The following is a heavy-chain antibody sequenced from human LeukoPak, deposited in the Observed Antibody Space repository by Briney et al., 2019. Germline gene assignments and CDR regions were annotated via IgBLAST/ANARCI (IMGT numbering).Heavy chain of an antibody. J-gene: IGHJ6*03. CDR1: GFTFSTYR. CDR3: ARVEETATTAAIIRKYSYYYYYMDV. CDR2: IKQDGSEK. V-gene: IGHV3-7*01. D-gene: IGHD4-11*01. Sequence: PGGSLRLSCAASGFTFSTYRMSWVRQAPGKGLEWVANIKQDGSEKHYVDSVKGRFTISSDNAKNSLYLQMSSLRAEDTAVYYCARVEETATTAAIIRKYSYYYYYMDVWGKGNTVTVSS.